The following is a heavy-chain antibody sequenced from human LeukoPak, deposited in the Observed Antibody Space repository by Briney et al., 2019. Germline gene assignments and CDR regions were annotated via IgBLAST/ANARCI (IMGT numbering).Heavy chain of an antibody. CDR3: ARDSRTYYDFWSGYYHDY. J-gene: IGHJ4*02. Sequence: SETLSLTCTVSGGSISSSSYYWGWIRQPPGKGLEWIGSIYYSGSTYYNPSLKSRVTISVDTSKNQFSLKLSSVTAADTAVYYCARDSRTYYDFWSGYYHDYWGQGTLVTVSS. CDR1: GGSISSSSYY. CDR2: IYYSGST. V-gene: IGHV4-39*02. D-gene: IGHD3-3*01.